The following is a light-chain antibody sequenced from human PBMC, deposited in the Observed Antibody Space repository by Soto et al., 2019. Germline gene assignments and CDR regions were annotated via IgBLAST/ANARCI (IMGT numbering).Light chain of an antibody. V-gene: IGKV3-15*01. CDR1: QSVSST. J-gene: IGKJ5*01. Sequence: IVMTQSPATLSVSPGERATLSCRARQSVSSTLAWYQQKPGQAPRLLIYGASTRATGIPARFSGSGSGTELSLTISSLQSEDFSVFYCQQYDNCPITFGKGTRLEIK. CDR2: GAS. CDR3: QQYDNCPIT.